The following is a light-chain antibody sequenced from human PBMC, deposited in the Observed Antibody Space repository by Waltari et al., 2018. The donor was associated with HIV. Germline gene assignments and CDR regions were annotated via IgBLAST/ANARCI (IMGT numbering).Light chain of an antibody. CDR3: ATWDDILSGYL. Sequence: QSVPTQPPSASGTPGQRVAISCSGSNSNIGSNFVYWYQQLPGTAPKLLISKDNLRPSVVPERFSASKSGSSSSLAISGLRSEDEAEYYCATWDDILSGYLFGTGTKVTVL. J-gene: IGLJ1*01. CDR1: NSNIGSNF. CDR2: KDN. V-gene: IGLV1-47*01.